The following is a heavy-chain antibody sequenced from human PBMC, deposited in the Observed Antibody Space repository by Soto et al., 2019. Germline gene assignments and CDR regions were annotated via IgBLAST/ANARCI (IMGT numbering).Heavy chain of an antibody. V-gene: IGHV4-59*08. D-gene: IGHD1-26*01. CDR2: IYSNGGT. Sequence: QVQLQASGPGLVKPSDTLSLTCPVSGDSIGTYNWGWIRQPPGKRLGWIGYIYSNGGTSYNPALKSRVTISADTSTKQFSLRLSSVTAADTALYYCVRQGIGALHGLVDVWGQGTTVTVSS. J-gene: IGHJ6*02. CDR3: VRQGIGALHGLVDV. CDR1: GDSIGTYN.